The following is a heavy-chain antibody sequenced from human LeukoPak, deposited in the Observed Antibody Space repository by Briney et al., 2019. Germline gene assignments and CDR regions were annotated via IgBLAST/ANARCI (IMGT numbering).Heavy chain of an antibody. D-gene: IGHD5-24*01. J-gene: IGHJ4*02. Sequence: SETLSLTCTVSGGSISSYYWSWIRQPPGKGLEWIGYIYYSGSTYYNPSLRSRVTISVDTSKNQFSLKLSSVTAADTAVYYCARVRREGYYFDYWGRGTLVTVSS. CDR1: GGSISSYY. CDR3: ARVRREGYYFDY. CDR2: IYYSGST. V-gene: IGHV4-59*01.